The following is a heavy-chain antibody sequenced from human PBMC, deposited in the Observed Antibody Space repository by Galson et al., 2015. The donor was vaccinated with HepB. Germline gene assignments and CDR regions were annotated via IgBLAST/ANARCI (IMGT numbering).Heavy chain of an antibody. D-gene: IGHD2-2*01. CDR2: IIPILGIA. CDR1: GGTFSSYT. Sequence: SVKVSCKASGGTFSSYTISWVRQAPGQGLEWMGRIIPILGIANYAQKFQGRVTITADKSTSTAYMELSSLRSEDTAVYYCARDGKDIVVVPAVDYYYGMDVWGQGTTVTVSS. CDR3: ARDGKDIVVVPAVDYYYGMDV. J-gene: IGHJ6*02. V-gene: IGHV1-69*04.